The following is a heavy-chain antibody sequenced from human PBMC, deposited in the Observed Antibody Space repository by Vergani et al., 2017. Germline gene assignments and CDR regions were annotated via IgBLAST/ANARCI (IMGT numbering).Heavy chain of an antibody. D-gene: IGHD3-3*01. CDR2: TRNKARGYST. CDR1: GFTLSDYW. J-gene: IGHJ6*04. V-gene: IGHV3-72*01. Sequence: EVRLVESGGGLVQPGGSLRLSCATSGFTLSDYWIDWVRQAPGKGLEWVARTRNKARGYSTDYAVSVRGRFIVSRDATGKSVSLQMARQRIDDTAVDFCARTLKFLDMDVWGKGTTVTVSS. CDR3: ARTLKFLDMDV.